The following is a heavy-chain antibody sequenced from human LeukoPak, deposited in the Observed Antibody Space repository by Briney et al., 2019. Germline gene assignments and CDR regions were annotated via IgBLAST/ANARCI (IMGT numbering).Heavy chain of an antibody. CDR1: GFTFSDHD. CDR2: ISRRGKTL. V-gene: IGHV3-11*01. J-gene: IGHJ3*01. Sequence: GGSLRLSCAASGFTFSDHDMSWVRQAPGKGLECVSHISRRGKTLYYADSVKGRFTISRDNAKNSLHLQLNSLRAEDTAVYYCARDLYAQAFDVWGQGTMVTVSS. D-gene: IGHD2-8*01. CDR3: ARDLYAQAFDV.